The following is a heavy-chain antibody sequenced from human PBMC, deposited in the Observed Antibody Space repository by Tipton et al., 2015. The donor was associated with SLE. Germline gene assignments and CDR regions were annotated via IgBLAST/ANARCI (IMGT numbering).Heavy chain of an antibody. J-gene: IGHJ3*02. CDR3: ARDDSYVDAFDI. D-gene: IGHD5-18*01. Sequence: LRLSCTVSGGSISSYYWSWIRQPPGKGLEWIGYIYYSGSTNYNPSLKSRVTISVDTSKNQFSLKLSSVTAADTAVYYCARDDSYVDAFDIWGQGTMVTVSS. CDR2: IYYSGST. CDR1: GGSISSYY. V-gene: IGHV4-59*01.